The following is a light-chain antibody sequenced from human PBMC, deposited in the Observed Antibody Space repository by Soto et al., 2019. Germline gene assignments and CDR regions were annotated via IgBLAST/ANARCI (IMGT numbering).Light chain of an antibody. CDR2: DVN. J-gene: IGLJ3*02. CDR1: NSDIGCYNY. Sequence: QSALTQPRSVSGSPGQSVTISCTGTNSDIGCYNYVSWYQQHPGKAPKVMIYDVNRRPSGVPDRFSGSKSGNTASLTISGLQAEDEADYYCCSYAGRYNFWVFGGGTKLTVL. CDR3: CSYAGRYNFWV. V-gene: IGLV2-11*01.